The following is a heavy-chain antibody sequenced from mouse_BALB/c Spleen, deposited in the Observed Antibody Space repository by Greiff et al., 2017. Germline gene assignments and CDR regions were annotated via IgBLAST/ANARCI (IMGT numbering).Heavy chain of an antibody. V-gene: IGHV2-9*02. CDR2: IWAGGST. Sequence: VKLVESGPGLVAPSQSLSITCTVSGFSLTSYGVHWVRQPPGKGLEWLGVIWAGGSTNYNSALMSRLSISKDNSKSQVFLKMNSLQTDDTAMYYCARERGYYPDYYAMDYWGQGTSVTVSS. CDR1: GFSLTSYG. CDR3: ARERGYYPDYYAMDY. D-gene: IGHD2-3*01. J-gene: IGHJ4*01.